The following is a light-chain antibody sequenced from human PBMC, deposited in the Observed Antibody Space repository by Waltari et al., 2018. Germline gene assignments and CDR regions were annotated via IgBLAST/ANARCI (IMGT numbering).Light chain of an antibody. V-gene: IGKV1D-16*01. CDR1: HNIVRW. CDR2: AAS. CDR3: QQYTAYPIT. J-gene: IGKJ4*01. Sequence: DIQMTQSPSSLAASVGDRVTMTCRASHNIVRWLAWYQQKPQKAPKALIYAASALESGVPSRCGGSGSGTEFTLTISSLQPEDFATYFCQQYTAYPITFGGGTKVEI.